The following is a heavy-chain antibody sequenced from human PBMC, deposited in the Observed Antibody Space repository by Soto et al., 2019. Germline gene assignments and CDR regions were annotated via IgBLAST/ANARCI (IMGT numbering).Heavy chain of an antibody. CDR2: INPNSGGT. CDR3: ARDGDGSNWNAHFDY. CDR1: GYTFTGYY. V-gene: IGHV1-2*02. D-gene: IGHD1-1*01. Sequence: ASVKVSCQASGYTFTGYYMHWVRQAPGQGLEWMGWINPNSGGTNYAQKFQGRVTMTRDTSISTAYMELSRLRSDDTAVYYCARDGDGSNWNAHFDYWGQGTLVTVSS. J-gene: IGHJ4*02.